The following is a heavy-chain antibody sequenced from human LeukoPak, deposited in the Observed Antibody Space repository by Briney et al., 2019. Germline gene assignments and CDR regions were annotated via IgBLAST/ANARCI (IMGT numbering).Heavy chain of an antibody. V-gene: IGHV4-59*08. Sequence: SETLSLTCTVSGGSINTYFWSWIRQPPGKGLEWIGYIYYSGSTNYNPSLKSRVTISVDTSKNQFSLKLSSVTAADTAVYYCARRAFSSGYYYFDYWGQGTLVTVSS. J-gene: IGHJ4*02. D-gene: IGHD3-22*01. CDR2: IYYSGST. CDR3: ARRAFSSGYYYFDY. CDR1: GGSINTYF.